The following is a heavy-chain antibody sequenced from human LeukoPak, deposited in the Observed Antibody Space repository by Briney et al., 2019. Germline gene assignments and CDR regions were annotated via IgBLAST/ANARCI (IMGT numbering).Heavy chain of an antibody. D-gene: IGHD2-2*01. V-gene: IGHV5-51*01. CDR3: ARELSSSVDY. J-gene: IGHJ4*02. CDR2: IYPDGSDN. Sequence: GESLKISCKASGYSFTNYWIGWVRQMPGKGLEWMGIIYPDGSDNRYSPSFQGQVTISADKSISTAYLQWSSLKASDTAMYYCARELSSSVDYWGQGTLVTVSS. CDR1: GYSFTNYW.